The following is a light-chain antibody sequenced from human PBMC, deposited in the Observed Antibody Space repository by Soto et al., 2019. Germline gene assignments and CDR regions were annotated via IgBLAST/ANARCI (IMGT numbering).Light chain of an antibody. CDR1: SSNIGAGYD. CDR2: NNN. Sequence: QSVLTQPPSVSGAPGQRVTISCTGSSSNIGAGYDVHWYQRLPGTAPKVLIYNNNNRPSGVPDRFSGSKSGNTATLTISRVEAGDEADYYCQVGDSVSDLVVFGGGTKHTVL. J-gene: IGLJ2*01. V-gene: IGLV1-40*01. CDR3: QVGDSVSDLVV.